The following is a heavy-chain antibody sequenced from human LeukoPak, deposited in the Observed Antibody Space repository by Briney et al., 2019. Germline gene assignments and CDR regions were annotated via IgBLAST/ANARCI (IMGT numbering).Heavy chain of an antibody. D-gene: IGHD2-15*01. CDR2: INPSGST. V-gene: IGHV4-34*01. CDR3: ARDRLLDY. CDR1: GASFSGYY. Sequence: SETLSLTCAVYGASFSGYYWSWIRQPPGKGLEWIGEINPSGSTNYNPSLKSRITISVDTSKNQFSLKLSSVTAADTAVYYCARDRLLDYWGQGTLVTVSS. J-gene: IGHJ4*02.